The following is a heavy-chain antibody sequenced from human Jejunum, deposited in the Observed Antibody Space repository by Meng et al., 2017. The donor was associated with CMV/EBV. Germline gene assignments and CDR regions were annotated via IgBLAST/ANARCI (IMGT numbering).Heavy chain of an antibody. Sequence: TCYVSGDSISTSYWSWIRQPPGKGLEYIGYIYHSGRTDYNPSLKSRVTISMDSSKNQVSLKLNSVTPADTAMYYCARGWTTLPPGRWGQGTLVTVSS. CDR3: ARGWTTLPPGR. J-gene: IGHJ4*02. CDR1: GDSISTSY. CDR2: IYHSGRT. V-gene: IGHV4-59*01. D-gene: IGHD4-17*01.